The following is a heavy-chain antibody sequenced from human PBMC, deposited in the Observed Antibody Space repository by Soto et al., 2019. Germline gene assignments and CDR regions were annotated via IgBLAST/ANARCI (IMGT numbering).Heavy chain of an antibody. D-gene: IGHD6-19*01. J-gene: IGHJ5*02. CDR2: IIPILGIA. Sequence: QVQLVQSGAEVQKPGSSVKVSCKASGGTFSSYTISWVRQAPGQGLEWMGRIIPILGIANYAQKFQGRVTITADKSTSTAYMELSSLRSEDTAVYYCARSGSVAVASVNWFDPWGQGTLVTVSS. V-gene: IGHV1-69*02. CDR1: GGTFSSYT. CDR3: ARSGSVAVASVNWFDP.